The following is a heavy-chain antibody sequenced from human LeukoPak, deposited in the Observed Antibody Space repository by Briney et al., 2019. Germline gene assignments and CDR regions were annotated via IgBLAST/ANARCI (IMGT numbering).Heavy chain of an antibody. J-gene: IGHJ4*02. V-gene: IGHV3-7*01. CDR2: IKQDGSEE. Sequence: PGGSLRLSCAASGFAFSSYWMSWVRQAPGKGLEWVANIKQDGSEEYYVDSVKGRFTISRDNAKNSLYLQMNSLRAEDTAVYYCARDRYSSSHLDYWGQGTLVTVSS. CDR3: ARDRYSSSHLDY. CDR1: GFAFSSYW. D-gene: IGHD6-13*01.